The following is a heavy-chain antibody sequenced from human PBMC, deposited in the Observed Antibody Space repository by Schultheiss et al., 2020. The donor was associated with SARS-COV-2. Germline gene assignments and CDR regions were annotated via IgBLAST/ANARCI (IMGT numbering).Heavy chain of an antibody. CDR1: GFTFSSYA. Sequence: GGSLRLSCAASGFTFSSYAMSWVRQAPGKGLEWVSYISSSGSTIYYADSVKGRFTISRDNAKNSLYLQMNSLRAEDTAVYYCARPLAYYNFWSGYYSDYYGMDVWGQGTTVTVSS. D-gene: IGHD3-3*01. CDR3: ARPLAYYNFWSGYYSDYYGMDV. CDR2: ISSSGSTI. J-gene: IGHJ6*02. V-gene: IGHV3-48*03.